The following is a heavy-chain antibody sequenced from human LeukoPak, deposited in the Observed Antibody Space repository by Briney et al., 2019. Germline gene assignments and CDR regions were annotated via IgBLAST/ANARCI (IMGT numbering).Heavy chain of an antibody. Sequence: GATVKISCKASGYTFTDYYMHWVQQAPGKGLEWMGRVDPEDGETIYAQKFQGRVTMTEDTSTDTAYMELSSLRSEDTAVYYCATEFSNYDFWSGYYGGVGLYYFDYWGQGTLVTVSS. CDR1: GYTFTDYY. D-gene: IGHD3-3*01. CDR3: ATEFSNYDFWSGYYGGVGLYYFDY. J-gene: IGHJ4*02. CDR2: VDPEDGET. V-gene: IGHV1-69-2*01.